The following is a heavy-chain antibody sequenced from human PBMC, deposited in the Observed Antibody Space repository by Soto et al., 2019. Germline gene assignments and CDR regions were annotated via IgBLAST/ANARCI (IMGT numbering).Heavy chain of an antibody. D-gene: IGHD3-10*01. CDR3: ATDLVPLLWFGELGPWFDP. CDR1: GYTLPELS. J-gene: IGHJ5*02. Sequence: GASVKVSCKVSGYTLPELSMHWVRQAPGKGLEWMGGFDPEDGETIYAQKFQGRVTMTEDTSTDTAYMELSSLRSEDTAVYYCATDLVPLLWFGELGPWFDPWGQGTLVTVSS. CDR2: FDPEDGET. V-gene: IGHV1-24*01.